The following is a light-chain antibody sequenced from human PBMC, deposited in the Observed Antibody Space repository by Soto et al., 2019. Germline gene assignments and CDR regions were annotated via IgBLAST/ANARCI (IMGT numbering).Light chain of an antibody. J-gene: IGKJ1*01. CDR3: QQYTDYPGT. V-gene: IGKV1-5*01. Sequence: GDRVTITCRASQSVSTWLAWYQQKPGKAPKVLIFDASTLESGAPSRFSGSGSGTEFTLTISSLQPDDFATYYCQQYTDYPGTFGQGTKVEIK. CDR2: DAS. CDR1: QSVSTW.